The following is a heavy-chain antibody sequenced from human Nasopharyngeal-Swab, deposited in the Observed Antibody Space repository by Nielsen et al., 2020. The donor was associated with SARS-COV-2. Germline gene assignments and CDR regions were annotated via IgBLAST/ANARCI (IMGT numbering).Heavy chain of an antibody. CDR3: AKTARRYYYDSSGYYYPTAVSGYFDY. CDR1: GFTFSSYA. D-gene: IGHD3-22*01. Sequence: GESLKISCAASGFTFSSYAMSWVRQAPGKGLEWVSAISGSGGSTYYADSVKGRFTISRDNSKHTLYLQMNSLRAEDTAVYYCAKTARRYYYDSSGYYYPTAVSGYFDYWGQGTLVTVSS. CDR2: ISGSGGST. V-gene: IGHV3-23*01. J-gene: IGHJ4*02.